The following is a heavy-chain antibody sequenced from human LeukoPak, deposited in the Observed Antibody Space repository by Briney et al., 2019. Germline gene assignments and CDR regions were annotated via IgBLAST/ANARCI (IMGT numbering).Heavy chain of an antibody. CDR2: VTPNGDRT. V-gene: IGHV3-23*01. D-gene: IGHD6-19*01. Sequence: GGSLRLSCAASGFXFSNYAMTWVRQAPGEGLEWLSFVTPNGDRTGYADSVKGRFTTSRDNSKDTLYLQMDRLRVEDTAVYYCTKGGWFDNWGQGTLVTVSS. J-gene: IGHJ4*02. CDR1: GFXFSNYA. CDR3: TKGGWFDN.